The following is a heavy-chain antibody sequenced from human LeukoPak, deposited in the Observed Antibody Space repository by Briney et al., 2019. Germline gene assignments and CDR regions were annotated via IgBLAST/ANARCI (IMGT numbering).Heavy chain of an antibody. D-gene: IGHD1-26*01. CDR1: GASVSSASY. J-gene: IGHJ5*02. CDR2: IYNGVNT. V-gene: IGHV4-61*01. CDR3: ARSRAFNSGAFDP. Sequence: PSETLSLTCSVSGASVSSASYWTWIRQPPGKGVEWIAHIYNGVNTNYNPSLKSRVTISVDTSKNQFSLRLNSVTAADTAVYYCARSRAFNSGAFDPWGQGSLVTVSS.